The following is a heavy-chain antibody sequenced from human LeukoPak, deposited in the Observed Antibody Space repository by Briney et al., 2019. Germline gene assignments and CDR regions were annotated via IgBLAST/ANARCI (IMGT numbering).Heavy chain of an antibody. V-gene: IGHV1-69*04. J-gene: IGHJ6*02. CDR2: IIPILGIA. Sequence: ASVKVSCKASGGTFSSYAISWVRQAPGQGLEWMGRIIPILGIANYAQKFQGRVTITADKSTSTAYMELSSLRSDDTAVYYCASYATGSYFYYYFGMDVWGQGTTVTASS. CDR3: ASYATGSYFYYYFGMDV. D-gene: IGHD3-16*01. CDR1: GGTFSSYA.